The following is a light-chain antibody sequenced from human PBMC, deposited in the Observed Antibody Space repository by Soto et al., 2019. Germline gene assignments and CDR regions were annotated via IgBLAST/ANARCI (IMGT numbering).Light chain of an antibody. CDR3: KQRSHWPPTIT. CDR1: QSVSSY. CDR2: DAS. Sequence: EIVLTQSPATLSLSPGERATLSCRASQSVSSYLAWYQQKPGQAPRLLIYDASNSATGIPARFSGSGSGTDFHLTISSLEPEDSAVYYCKQRSHWPPTITFGQGTRLEIK. J-gene: IGKJ5*01. V-gene: IGKV3-11*01.